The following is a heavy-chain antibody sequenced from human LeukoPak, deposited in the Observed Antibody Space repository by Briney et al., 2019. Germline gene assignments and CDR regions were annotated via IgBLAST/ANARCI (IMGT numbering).Heavy chain of an antibody. Sequence: GGSLRLSCAASGFTFSSYAMHWVRQAPGKGLVWVSHISGDGRSTNYADSVKGRFTISRDNAKNTLYLQMSSLTAEDTAVYYCAREEGATDYWGQGTLVTVSS. CDR2: ISGDGRST. V-gene: IGHV3-74*01. D-gene: IGHD1-26*01. J-gene: IGHJ4*02. CDR1: GFTFSSYA. CDR3: AREEGATDY.